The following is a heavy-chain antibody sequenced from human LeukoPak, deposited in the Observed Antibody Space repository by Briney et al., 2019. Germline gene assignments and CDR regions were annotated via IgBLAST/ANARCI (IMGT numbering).Heavy chain of an antibody. V-gene: IGHV3-48*03. Sequence: GGSPRLSCEASGFNFNDYEMMWFRQAPGKGLEWISYISSSGSTIYYADSVKGRFTISRDNAKNSLYLQMNSLRAEDTAVYYCARKHDPINFDYWGQGTLVTVSS. CDR3: ARKHDPINFDY. D-gene: IGHD2-21*01. J-gene: IGHJ4*02. CDR2: ISSSGSTI. CDR1: GFNFNDYE.